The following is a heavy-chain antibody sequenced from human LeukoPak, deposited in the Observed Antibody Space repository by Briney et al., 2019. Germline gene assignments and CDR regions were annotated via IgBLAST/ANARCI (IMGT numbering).Heavy chain of an antibody. CDR1: GFTFSSYA. Sequence: GGSLRLSCAASGFTFSSYAMSWVRQAPGKGLEWVSAISGSGGSTYYADSVKGRFTISRDNSKNTLYLQMNSLRAEDTAVYYCARTLGWERYYYYMDVWGKGTTVTVSS. D-gene: IGHD1-26*01. CDR2: ISGSGGST. CDR3: ARTLGWERYYYYMDV. J-gene: IGHJ6*03. V-gene: IGHV3-23*01.